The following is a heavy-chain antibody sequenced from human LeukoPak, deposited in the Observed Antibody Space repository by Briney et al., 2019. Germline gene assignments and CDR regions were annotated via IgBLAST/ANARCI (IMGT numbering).Heavy chain of an antibody. D-gene: IGHD2-15*01. V-gene: IGHV4-34*01. CDR2: INHSGST. Sequence: SETLSLTCAVYGGSFSGYYWSWIRQPPGKGLEWIGEINHSGSTNYNPSLKSRVTISVDTSKNQFSLKLSSVTAADTAVYYCARDIIPSRGQAGWFDPWGQGTLVTVSS. J-gene: IGHJ5*02. CDR1: GGSFSGYY. CDR3: ARDIIPSRGQAGWFDP.